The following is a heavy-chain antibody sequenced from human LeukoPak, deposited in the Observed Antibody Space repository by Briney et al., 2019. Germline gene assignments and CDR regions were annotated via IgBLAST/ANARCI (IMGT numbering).Heavy chain of an antibody. V-gene: IGHV3-23*01. CDR3: AKAASRSSRITMIVVVRSY. CDR1: GFTFSSYG. J-gene: IGHJ4*02. CDR2: ISGSGGST. Sequence: PGGSLRLSCAASGFTFSSYGMSWVRQAPGKGLEWVSAISGSGGSTYYADSGKGRFTISRDNSKNTLYLQMNSLRAEDTAVYYCAKAASRSSRITMIVVVRSYWGQGTLVTVSS. D-gene: IGHD3-22*01.